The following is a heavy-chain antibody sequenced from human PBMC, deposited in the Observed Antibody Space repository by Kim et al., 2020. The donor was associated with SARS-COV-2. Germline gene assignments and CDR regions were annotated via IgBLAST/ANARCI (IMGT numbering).Heavy chain of an antibody. J-gene: IGHJ4*02. D-gene: IGHD6-19*01. Sequence: SETLSLTCTVSGGSISSSSYYWGWIHQPPGKGLEWIGSIYYSGSTYYNPSLKSRVTISVDTSKNQFSLKLSSVTAADTAVYYCATSSSGTYFDYWGQGTLVTVSS. V-gene: IGHV4-39*01. CDR3: ATSSSGTYFDY. CDR1: GGSISSSSYY. CDR2: IYYSGST.